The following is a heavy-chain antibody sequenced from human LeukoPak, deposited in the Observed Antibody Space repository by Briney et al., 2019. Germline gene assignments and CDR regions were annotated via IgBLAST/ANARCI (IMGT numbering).Heavy chain of an antibody. V-gene: IGHV3-30*18. CDR3: AKDLVTGSLDY. CDR2: ISYDGSNN. D-gene: IGHD3-10*01. CDR1: GYTFSSYG. J-gene: IGHJ4*02. Sequence: GGTLRLSCAASGYTFSSYGMHWVRQAPGKGLEWVAVISYDGSNNYYADSVKGRFTISRDNSKNTLFLQMNSLRAEDTAIYYCAKDLVTGSLDYWGQGTLVTVSS.